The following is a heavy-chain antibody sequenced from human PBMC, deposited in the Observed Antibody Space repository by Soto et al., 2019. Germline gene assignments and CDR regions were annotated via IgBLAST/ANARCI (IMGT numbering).Heavy chain of an antibody. CDR2: IKQDGSEK. CDR1: GFTFSSYW. CDR3: ARDHRSYDFWSGYYTVGPYYYYMDV. J-gene: IGHJ6*03. D-gene: IGHD3-3*01. Sequence: GGSLRLSCAASGFTFSSYWMSWVRQAPGKGLEWVANIKQDGSEKYYVDSVKGRFTISRDNAKNSLYLQMNSLRAEDTAVYYCARDHRSYDFWSGYYTVGPYYYYMDVWGKGTTVTVSS. V-gene: IGHV3-7*01.